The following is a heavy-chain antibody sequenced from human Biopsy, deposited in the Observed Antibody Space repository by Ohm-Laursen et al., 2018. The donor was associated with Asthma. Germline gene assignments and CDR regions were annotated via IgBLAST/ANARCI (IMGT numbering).Heavy chain of an antibody. CDR1: GGTFNTYV. D-gene: IGHD2-2*01. CDR3: ARKAGSCISRTCYSLDF. V-gene: IGHV1-69*13. CDR2: INSVFGTT. Sequence: SVKVSCKSLGGTFNTYVIGWVRQAPGQGLEWMGGINSVFGTTTYPQKFQDRVTVTADDSTSTVYMELSSLRSEDTAVYYCARKAGSCISRTCYSLDFWGQGALVTVSS. J-gene: IGHJ4*02.